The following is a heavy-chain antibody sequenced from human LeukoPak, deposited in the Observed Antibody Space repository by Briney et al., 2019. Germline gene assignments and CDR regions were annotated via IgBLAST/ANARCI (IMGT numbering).Heavy chain of an antibody. CDR2: INWNGGST. Sequence: GGSLRLSCAASGFTFDDYGMSWVRQAPGKGLEWVSGINWNGGSTGYADSVKGRFTISRDNAKNSLYLQMNSLRAEDTALYHCARLEYYYDSSGYYYFDYWGQGTLVTVSS. D-gene: IGHD3-22*01. V-gene: IGHV3-20*01. CDR3: ARLEYYYDSSGYYYFDY. J-gene: IGHJ4*02. CDR1: GFTFDDYG.